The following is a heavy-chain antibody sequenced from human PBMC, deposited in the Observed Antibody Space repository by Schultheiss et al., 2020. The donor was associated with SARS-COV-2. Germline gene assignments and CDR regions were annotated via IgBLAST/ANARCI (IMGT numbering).Heavy chain of an antibody. J-gene: IGHJ6*02. V-gene: IGHV3-9*01. CDR2: ISWNSGSI. CDR3: ARDGAYDFWSGYYRPYYYYGMDV. Sequence: GGSLRLSCAASGFTFDDYAMHWVRQAPGKGLEWVSGISWNSGSIGYADSVKGRFTISRDNAKNSVYLQMNSLRAEDTAVYYCARDGAYDFWSGYYRPYYYYGMDVWGQGTTVTVSS. CDR1: GFTFDDYA. D-gene: IGHD3-3*01.